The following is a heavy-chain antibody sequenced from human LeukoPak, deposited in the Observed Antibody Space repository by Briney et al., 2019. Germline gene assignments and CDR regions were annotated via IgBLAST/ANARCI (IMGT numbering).Heavy chain of an antibody. CDR3: ARGVRWFDP. Sequence: GRSLRPSRAAPGFTSRSHWTTWVRQVPGKGLEGGANIQQDGGETYYVDSVTGRFTISRDNAKNSLYLQMSSLKVEDTAVNYCARGVRWFDPWGQGTLVTVSS. CDR2: IQQDGGET. J-gene: IGHJ5*02. CDR1: GFTSRSHW. D-gene: IGHD3-10*01. V-gene: IGHV3-7*01.